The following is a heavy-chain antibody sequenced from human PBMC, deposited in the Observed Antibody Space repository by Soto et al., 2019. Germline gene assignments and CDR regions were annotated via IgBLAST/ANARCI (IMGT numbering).Heavy chain of an antibody. J-gene: IGHJ4*02. CDR2: IFSNDEK. Sequence: QVTLKESGPVLVKPTETLTLTCTVSGFSLSNARMGVSWIRQPPGKALEWLAHIFSNDEKSYSTSLKSRLTNSKETSQSQVVLTLANLGPVETAKYFCGRVGEMATITDYYFDYWGQGTLVTVSS. D-gene: IGHD5-12*01. CDR1: GFSLSNARMG. CDR3: GRVGEMATITDYYFDY. V-gene: IGHV2-26*01.